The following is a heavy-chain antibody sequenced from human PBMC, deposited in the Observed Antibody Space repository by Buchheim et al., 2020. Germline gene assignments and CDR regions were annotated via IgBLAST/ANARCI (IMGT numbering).Heavy chain of an antibody. J-gene: IGHJ6*02. Sequence: QVQLVESGGGVVQPGRSLRLSCAASGFTFSSYAMHWVRQAPGKGLEWVAVISYDGSNKYYADSVKGRFTISRDNSKNTLYLQMNSLRAEDTAVYYCARDLFRCKKSGGDCYSVYYYGMDVWGQGTT. CDR1: GFTFSSYA. CDR3: ARDLFRCKKSGGDCYSVYYYGMDV. CDR2: ISYDGSNK. V-gene: IGHV3-30-3*01. D-gene: IGHD2-21*02.